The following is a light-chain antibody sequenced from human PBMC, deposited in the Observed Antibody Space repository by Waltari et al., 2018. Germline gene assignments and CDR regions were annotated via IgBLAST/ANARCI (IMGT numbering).Light chain of an antibody. V-gene: IGLV3-1*01. CDR1: NLGDKY. Sequence: SYELTQSASVSVSPGQTASITCSGDNLGDKYASWYQQKPGQSPVLVMYQDSKRPSGFPERFSGANSGNTATLTISGTQAMDEADYYCQAWDSSTGIFGGGTKLTVL. CDR2: QDS. CDR3: QAWDSSTGI. J-gene: IGLJ2*01.